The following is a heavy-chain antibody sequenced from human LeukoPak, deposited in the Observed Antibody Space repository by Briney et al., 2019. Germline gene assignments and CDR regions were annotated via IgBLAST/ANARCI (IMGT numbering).Heavy chain of an antibody. CDR2: FDPEDGET. Sequence: GASVKVSCKVSGYTLTELSMHWVRQAPGKGLEWMGGFDPEDGETIYAQKFQGRVTMTGDTSTDTAYMELSSLRSEDTAVYYCATGLVGAYQFDYWGQGTLVTVSS. CDR3: ATGLVGAYQFDY. CDR1: GYTLTELS. J-gene: IGHJ4*02. V-gene: IGHV1-24*01. D-gene: IGHD1-26*01.